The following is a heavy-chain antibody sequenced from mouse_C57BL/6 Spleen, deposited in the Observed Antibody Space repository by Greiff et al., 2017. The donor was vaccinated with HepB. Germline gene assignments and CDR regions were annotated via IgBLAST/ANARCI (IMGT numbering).Heavy chain of an antibody. J-gene: IGHJ1*03. D-gene: IGHD1-1*01. V-gene: IGHV1-69*01. CDR3: ARWGTTEEGYFDV. Sequence: VQLQQPGAELVMPGASVKLSCKASGYTFTSYWMHWVKQRPGQGLEWIGEIDPSDSYTNYNQKFKGKSTLTVDKSSSTAYMQLSSLTSEDSAVYYCARWGTTEEGYFDVWGTGTTVTVSS. CDR1: GYTFTSYW. CDR2: IDPSDSYT.